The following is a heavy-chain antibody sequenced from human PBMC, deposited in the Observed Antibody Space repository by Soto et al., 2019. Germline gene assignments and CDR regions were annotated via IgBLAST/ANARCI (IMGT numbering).Heavy chain of an antibody. CDR2: IYYSGRT. V-gene: IGHV4-31*02. Sequence: SETLSLTCTVSGVSIISGGYYWSWIRQHPGKGMEWIGNIYYSGRTYYNPSLKSRVILSVDTSKNHFSLTLRSVTAADSAMYYSASGSGGDSEYYFDFWGQGALVTVSS. CDR1: GVSIISGGYY. J-gene: IGHJ4*02. D-gene: IGHD2-21*02. CDR3: ASGSGGDSEYYFDF.